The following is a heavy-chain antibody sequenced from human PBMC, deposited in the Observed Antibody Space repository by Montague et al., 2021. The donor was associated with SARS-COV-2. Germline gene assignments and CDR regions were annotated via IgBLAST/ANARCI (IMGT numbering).Heavy chain of an antibody. CDR2: THHGGST. D-gene: IGHD2-2*02. CDR1: GGSFSTYT. CDR3: ARVGDGVVPSPILGVEPHCSHHYMDV. J-gene: IGHJ6*03. V-gene: IGHV4-34*01. Sequence: SETLSLTCAVHGGSFSTYTWNWIRQPPGKGLERIGETHHGGSTNXNPSLKSRVSISADTSKNKFSLTLTSVAAADTAVYYCARVGDGVVPSPILGVEPHCSHHYMDVWGQGTLVTVSS.